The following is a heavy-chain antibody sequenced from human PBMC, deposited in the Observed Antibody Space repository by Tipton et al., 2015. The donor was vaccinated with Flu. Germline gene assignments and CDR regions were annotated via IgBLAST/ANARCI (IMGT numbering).Heavy chain of an antibody. CDR3: ARGPPGPSIRAYYFDI. J-gene: IGHJ4*02. Sequence: GLVKPSETLSLTCTVSGGSISSFYWSWIRQPAGTGLEWIGRMYSSGTTKYNPSLKSRVTMSVDTTKNQFSLKLSSVTAADTAVYYCARGPPGPSIRAYYFDIWGQGALVTVSS. CDR1: GGSISSFY. V-gene: IGHV4-4*07. D-gene: IGHD2-21*01. CDR2: MYSSGTT.